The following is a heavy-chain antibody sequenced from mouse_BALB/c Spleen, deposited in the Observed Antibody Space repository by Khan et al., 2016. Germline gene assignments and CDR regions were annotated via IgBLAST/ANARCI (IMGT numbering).Heavy chain of an antibody. D-gene: IGHD2-4*01. CDR2: ISYSGST. Sequence: EVQLQESGPGLVKPSQSLSLTCTVTGYSITSDYAWNWIRQFPGNKLEWMAYISYSGSTSYNPSLKRRISITRDTSKNQFFLQLNSVTTEDTAKYYWARGGHGRLRRGGTMDHWGQGTSVTVSS. V-gene: IGHV3-2*02. CDR1: GYSITSDYA. CDR3: ARGGHGRLRRGGTMDH. J-gene: IGHJ4*01.